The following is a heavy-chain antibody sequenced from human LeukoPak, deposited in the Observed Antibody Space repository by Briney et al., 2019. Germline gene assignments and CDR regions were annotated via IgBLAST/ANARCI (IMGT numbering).Heavy chain of an antibody. CDR3: ARDNNGNSFEY. CDR1: GYTFTYRY. Sequence: ASVKVSCKASGYTFTYRYIHWVRQAPGQGLEWMGWIYPNGGGTNYAQKFQGRVTMTRDTSIITAYMEVNRLTSDDTAVYYCARDNNGNSFEYWGQGTLVAVSS. J-gene: IGHJ4*02. D-gene: IGHD1-26*01. V-gene: IGHV1-2*02. CDR2: IYPNGGGT.